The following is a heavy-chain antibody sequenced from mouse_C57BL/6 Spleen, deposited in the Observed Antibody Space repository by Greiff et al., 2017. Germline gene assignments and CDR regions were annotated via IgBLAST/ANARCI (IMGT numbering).Heavy chain of an antibody. J-gene: IGHJ1*03. CDR3: ARNVVARYFDV. CDR2: INPSSGYT. CDR1: GYTFTSYW. D-gene: IGHD1-1*01. V-gene: IGHV1-7*01. Sequence: VKLQESGAELAKPGASVKLSCKASGYTFTSYWMHWVKQRPGQGLEWIGYINPSSGYTKYNQKFKDKATLTADKSSSTAYMQMSSLTYEGSAVYYCARNVVARYFDVWGTGTTVTVSS.